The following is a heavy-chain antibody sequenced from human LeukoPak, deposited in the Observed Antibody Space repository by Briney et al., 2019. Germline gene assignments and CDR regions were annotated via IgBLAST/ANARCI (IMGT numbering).Heavy chain of an antibody. V-gene: IGHV3-53*04. CDR3: ARGRGYSYGSGYYFDY. CDR1: GFTVSSNY. Sequence: GGPLRLSCAASGFTVSSNYMSWVRQAPGKGLEWVSVIYSGGSTYYADSVKGRFTISRHNSKNTLYLQMNSLRAEDTAVYYCARGRGYSYGSGYYFDYWGQGTLVTVSS. J-gene: IGHJ4*02. D-gene: IGHD5-18*01. CDR2: IYSGGST.